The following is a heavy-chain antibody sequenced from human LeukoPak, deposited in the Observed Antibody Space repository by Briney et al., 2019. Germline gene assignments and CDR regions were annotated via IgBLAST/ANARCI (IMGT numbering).Heavy chain of an antibody. Sequence: GGSLRLSCAASGFTFSTSWVHWVRHAPGKGLVWVSRINGDGSTINYADSVKGRFTISRDNAKNTLYLQMNSLRAEDTAVYYCARAGNYRFDYWGQGTLVTVAS. D-gene: IGHD1-7*01. CDR2: INGDGSTI. V-gene: IGHV3-74*01. CDR1: GFTFSTSW. J-gene: IGHJ4*02. CDR3: ARAGNYRFDY.